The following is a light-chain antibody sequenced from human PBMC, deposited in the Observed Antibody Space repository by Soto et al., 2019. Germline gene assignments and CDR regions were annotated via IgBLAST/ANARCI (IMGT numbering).Light chain of an antibody. CDR2: GND. CDR1: SSNIGAGYD. J-gene: IGLJ1*01. Sequence: QSVLTQPPSVSGAPGQRVTISCTGSSSNIGAGYDVHWYQQLPGKAPKLLIYGNDNRPSGVPERFSGSKSGTSASLAITGLRADDEADYYCSSYTSISTLYVFGTGTKVTVL. V-gene: IGLV1-40*01. CDR3: SSYTSISTLYV.